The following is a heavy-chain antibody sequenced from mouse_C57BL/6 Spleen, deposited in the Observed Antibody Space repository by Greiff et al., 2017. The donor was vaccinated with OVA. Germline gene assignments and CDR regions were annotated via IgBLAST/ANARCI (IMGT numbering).Heavy chain of an antibody. V-gene: IGHV14-4*01. Sequence: EVQLQQSGAELVRPGASVKLSCTASGFNIKDDYMHWVKQRPEQGLEWIGWIDPENGDTEYASKFQGKATITADTSSNTAYLQLSSLTSEDTAVYYCTTRTTVVATVYYAMDYWGQGTSVTVSS. CDR2: IDPENGDT. CDR3: TTRTTVVATVYYAMDY. J-gene: IGHJ4*01. D-gene: IGHD1-1*01. CDR1: GFNIKDDY.